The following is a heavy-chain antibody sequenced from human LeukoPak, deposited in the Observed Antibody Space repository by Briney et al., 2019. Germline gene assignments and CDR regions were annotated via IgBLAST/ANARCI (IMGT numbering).Heavy chain of an antibody. Sequence: GGSLRLSCAASGFTFSSYSMNWVRQAPGKGLEWVSSISSSSSYIYYADSVKGRFTISRDNAKNSLYLQMNSLRAEDTAVYYCARDGILWFGELFKWGKGTTVTVSS. CDR1: GFTFSSYS. D-gene: IGHD3-10*01. J-gene: IGHJ6*04. V-gene: IGHV3-21*01. CDR3: ARDGILWFGELFK. CDR2: ISSSSSYI.